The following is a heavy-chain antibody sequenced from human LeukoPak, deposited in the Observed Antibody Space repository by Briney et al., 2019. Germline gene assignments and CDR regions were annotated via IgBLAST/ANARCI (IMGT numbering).Heavy chain of an antibody. CDR3: ARKPGYSSGWYFGY. V-gene: IGHV3-23*01. Sequence: GGSLRLSCAASGFTFSSYAMSWVRQAPGKGLEWVSAISGSGGSTYYADSVKGRFTISRDNSKNTLYLQMNSLRAEDTAVYYCARKPGYSSGWYFGYWGQGTLVTVSS. CDR1: GFTFSSYA. CDR2: ISGSGGST. D-gene: IGHD6-19*01. J-gene: IGHJ4*02.